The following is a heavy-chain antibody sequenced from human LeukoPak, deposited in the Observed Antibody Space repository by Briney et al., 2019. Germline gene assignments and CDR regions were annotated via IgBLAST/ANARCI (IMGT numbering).Heavy chain of an antibody. V-gene: IGHV1-2*02. D-gene: IGHD1-20*01. CDR2: INPNSGGT. CDR3: ARDRVTGTDFDY. CDR1: GYTFTGYY. Sequence: ASVKVSCKASGYTFTGYYMHWVRQAPGQGLEWMGWINPNSGGTNYAQKFQGRVTMTRGTSISTAYMELSRLRSDDTAVYYCARDRVTGTDFDYWGQGTLVTVSS. J-gene: IGHJ4*02.